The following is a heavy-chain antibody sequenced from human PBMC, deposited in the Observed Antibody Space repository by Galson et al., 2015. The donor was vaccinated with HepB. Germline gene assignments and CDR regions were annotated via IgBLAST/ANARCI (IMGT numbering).Heavy chain of an antibody. V-gene: IGHV1-2*06. CDR1: GYTFNGYY. CDR2: INPNSGGT. Sequence: SVKVSCKASGYTFNGYYMHWVRQAPGQGLEWMGRINPNSGGTNYAQKFQGRVTMTRDTSISTAYMELSRLRSDDTAVYYCARARITMVQGVAGEKNWFDPWGQGTLVTVSS. J-gene: IGHJ5*02. D-gene: IGHD3-10*01. CDR3: ARARITMVQGVAGEKNWFDP.